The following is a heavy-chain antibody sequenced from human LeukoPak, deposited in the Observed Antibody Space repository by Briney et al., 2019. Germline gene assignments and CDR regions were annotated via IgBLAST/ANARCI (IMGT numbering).Heavy chain of an antibody. Sequence: GGSLRLSCAASGFTFSSYGMHWVRQAPGKGLEWVAVIWYDGSNKYYADSVKGRFTISRDNSKNTLYLQMNSLRAEDTAVYYCARDRATYYDFWSGYSADNYFDYWGQGTLVTVSS. CDR2: IWYDGSNK. D-gene: IGHD3-3*01. CDR3: ARDRATYYDFWSGYSADNYFDY. V-gene: IGHV3-33*01. CDR1: GFTFSSYG. J-gene: IGHJ4*02.